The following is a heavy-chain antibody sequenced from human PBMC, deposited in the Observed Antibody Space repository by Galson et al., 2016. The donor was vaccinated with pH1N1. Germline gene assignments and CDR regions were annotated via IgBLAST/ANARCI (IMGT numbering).Heavy chain of an antibody. CDR2: ISAINASP. V-gene: IGHV1-18*01. J-gene: IGHJ4*02. Sequence: SGAEVKKPGESLKISCKASGYTFTAYGINWVRQAPGQGLEWMGRISAINASPSYAQKFQGRVTMTSDPSTNTAYMELGSLRSDDTAVYYCAFPPCSGGGCYYDHWGQGTLVTVSS. CDR1: GYTFTAYG. D-gene: IGHD2-15*01. CDR3: AFPPCSGGGCYYDH.